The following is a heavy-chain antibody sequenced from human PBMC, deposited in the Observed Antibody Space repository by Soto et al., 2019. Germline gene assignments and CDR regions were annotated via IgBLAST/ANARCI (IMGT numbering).Heavy chain of an antibody. D-gene: IGHD2-15*01. CDR2: IYQSGST. CDR3: ARAVVVAATPGWFDP. V-gene: IGHV4-30-2*01. CDR1: GGSISSGGYS. Sequence: SETLSLTCAVSGGSISSGGYSWSWIRQPPGKGLEWIGYIYQSGSTYYNPSLKSRVTISVDRSKNQFSLKLSSVTAADTAVYYCARAVVVAATPGWFDPWGQGTLVTVSS. J-gene: IGHJ5*02.